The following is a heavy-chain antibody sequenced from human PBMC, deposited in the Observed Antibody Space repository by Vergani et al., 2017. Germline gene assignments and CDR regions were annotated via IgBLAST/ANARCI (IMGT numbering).Heavy chain of an antibody. CDR2: IDPTDSYT. D-gene: IGHD3-22*01. CDR3: ARHPTDYYDRSTVAFDI. CDR1: GYSFTSYW. V-gene: IGHV5-10-1*03. Sequence: EVQLVQSGAEVKKPGESLRISCKGSGYSFTSYWISWVHQMPGKGLEWMGRIDPTDSYTNYSPSFQGHVTISADKSISTAYLQWSSLKASDTAMYYCARHPTDYYDRSTVAFDIWGQGTMVTVSS. J-gene: IGHJ3*02.